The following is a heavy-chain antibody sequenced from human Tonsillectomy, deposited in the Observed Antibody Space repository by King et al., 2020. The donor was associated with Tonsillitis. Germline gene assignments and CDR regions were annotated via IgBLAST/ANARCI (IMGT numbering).Heavy chain of an antibody. CDR2: IYYSGST. CDR1: GGSISSYY. J-gene: IGHJ5*02. V-gene: IGHV4-59*08. CDR3: ARSVRDGSGSYYSGRRFDP. Sequence: QLQELGPGLVKPSETLSLTCTVSGGSISSYYWSWIRQPPGKGLEWIGYIYYSGSTNYNPSLKSRVTISVDTSKNQFSLKLSSVTAADTAVYYCARSVRDGSGSYYSGRRFDPWGQGTLVTVSS. D-gene: IGHD3-10*01.